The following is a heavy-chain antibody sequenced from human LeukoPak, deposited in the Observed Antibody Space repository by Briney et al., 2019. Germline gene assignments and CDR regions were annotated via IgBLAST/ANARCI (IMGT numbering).Heavy chain of an antibody. CDR2: ISGSGAST. CDR3: AKLPSSTWYYFDS. D-gene: IGHD6-13*01. CDR1: GFTFSSYA. Sequence: GGSLRLSCAASGFTFSSYAISWVRQAPGKGLEWVSAISGSGASTYYADSVKGRFTISRDNSKNTLYLQMNSLRAEDTAVYYCAKLPSSTWYYFDSWGQGTLVTVSS. J-gene: IGHJ4*02. V-gene: IGHV3-23*01.